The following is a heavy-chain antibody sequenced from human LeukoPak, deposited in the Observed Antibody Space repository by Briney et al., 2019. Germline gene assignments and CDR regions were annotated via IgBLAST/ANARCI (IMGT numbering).Heavy chain of an antibody. CDR2: FAGSDTTI. D-gene: IGHD3-22*01. V-gene: IGHV3-48*03. CDR3: TTLGYHLDS. CDR1: GFAFSAYE. J-gene: IGHJ4*02. Sequence: PGGSLRLSCAASGFAFSAYEMNGVRQAPGKGLEWVAYFAGSDTTIYYADSVRGRFTISRDNAKNSLYLQMNSLRAEDTALYYCTTLGYHLDSWGQGTLVTVSS.